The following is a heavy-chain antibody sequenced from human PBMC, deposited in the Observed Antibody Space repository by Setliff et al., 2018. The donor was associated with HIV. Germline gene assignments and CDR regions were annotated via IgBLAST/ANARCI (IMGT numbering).Heavy chain of an antibody. D-gene: IGHD2-2*01. V-gene: IGHV1-69*13. CDR1: GGTFSSYA. CDR3: ALPAAIRRQYPEDAFDI. CDR2: IIPIFGTA. Sequence: ASVKVSCKASGGTFSSYATSWVRQAPGQGLEWMGGIIPIFGTANYAQKFQGRVTITADESTSTAYMELSSLRSEDTAVYYCALPAAIRRQYPEDAFDIWGQGTMVTVSS. J-gene: IGHJ3*02.